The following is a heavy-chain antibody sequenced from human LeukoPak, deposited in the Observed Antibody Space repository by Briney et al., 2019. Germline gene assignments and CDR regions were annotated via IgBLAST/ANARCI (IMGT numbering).Heavy chain of an antibody. D-gene: IGHD5-18*01. CDR1: SASISSSGHY. CDR2: LSYSGST. J-gene: IGHJ4*02. V-gene: IGHV4-39*01. Sequence: PSETLSLTCTVSSASISSSGHYWAWIRQPPGGGLDYIGTLSYSGSTYYNPSLKSRVTISVDTSKNQFFLKLSSVTAADTAVYYCARGRGYSYGLKYWGQGTLVTVSS. CDR3: ARGRGYSYGLKY.